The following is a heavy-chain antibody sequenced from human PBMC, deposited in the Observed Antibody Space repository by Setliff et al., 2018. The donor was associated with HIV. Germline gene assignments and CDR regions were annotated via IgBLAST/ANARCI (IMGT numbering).Heavy chain of an antibody. CDR2: FDPQDGKT. Sequence: GASVKVSCKVYGYTLSELSIHWVRQAPGKGLEWMRYFDPQDGKTIYSQQFQGRVTITADESTSTAYMDMSSLRAEDTAVYYCAREGYRYGSYWFDPWGQGTLVTVSS. CDR1: GYTLSELS. J-gene: IGHJ5*02. CDR3: AREGYRYGSYWFDP. D-gene: IGHD5-18*01. V-gene: IGHV1-24*01.